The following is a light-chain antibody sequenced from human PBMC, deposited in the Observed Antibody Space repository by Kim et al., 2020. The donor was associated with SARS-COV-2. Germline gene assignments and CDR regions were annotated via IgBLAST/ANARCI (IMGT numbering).Light chain of an antibody. Sequence: DIVMTQTPLSSPVALGQPASISCRSSQSLVHSNGNTYLSWFQQRPGQPPRLLIYEVSSRVSGVPDRFSGSGAGTDFTLTISRLVTEDVGFYYYCMQASHIPWTFGQGTKVDIK. CDR1: QSLVHSNGNTY. V-gene: IGKV2-24*01. CDR3: MQASHIPWT. J-gene: IGKJ1*01. CDR2: EVS.